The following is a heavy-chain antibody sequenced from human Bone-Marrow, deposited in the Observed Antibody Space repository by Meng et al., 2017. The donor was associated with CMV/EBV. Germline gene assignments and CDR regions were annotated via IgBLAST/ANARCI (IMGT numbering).Heavy chain of an antibody. CDR1: YA. V-gene: IGHV3-30*04. Sequence: YALHWGRQAPGKGLELLAVISYDGSDKYYVDSVKGRFTISRDNSKNTLYLQMTSLRAEDTAVYYCAREWAPGMIVVVIPPINYFDYWGQGTLVTVSS. D-gene: IGHD3-22*01. CDR3: AREWAPGMIVVVIPPINYFDY. J-gene: IGHJ4*02. CDR2: ISYDGSDK.